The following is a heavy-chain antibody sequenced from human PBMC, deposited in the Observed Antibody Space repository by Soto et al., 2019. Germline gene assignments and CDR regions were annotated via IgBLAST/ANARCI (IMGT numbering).Heavy chain of an antibody. V-gene: IGHV1-46*01. J-gene: IGHJ4*02. Sequence: QVQLVQSGAEVKKPEASVKVSCKASGYSFTNYYIHWVRQAPGQGLEWMGIINPSGGSTSYAQKFQGRVTVTRDTSTTTVSMELSSLRSEDTAMYYCARAMEYSSSSGFWGQGTLVTVSS. CDR3: ARAMEYSSSSGF. CDR2: INPSGGST. D-gene: IGHD6-6*01. CDR1: GYSFTNYY.